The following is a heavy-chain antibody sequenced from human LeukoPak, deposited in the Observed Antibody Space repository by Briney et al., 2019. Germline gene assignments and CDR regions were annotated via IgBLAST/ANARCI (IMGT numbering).Heavy chain of an antibody. Sequence: SETLSLTCAVSGGSISRGGYSWSWIRQPPGKGLEWIGYFYYSGSTYYNPSLKSRVTISVDTSKNQFSLKLTSVTAADTAVYYCARDIVSGSFMDVWGNGTTVTVSS. V-gene: IGHV4-30-4*07. CDR1: GGSISRGGYS. CDR2: FYYSGST. D-gene: IGHD3-16*02. J-gene: IGHJ6*03. CDR3: ARDIVSGSFMDV.